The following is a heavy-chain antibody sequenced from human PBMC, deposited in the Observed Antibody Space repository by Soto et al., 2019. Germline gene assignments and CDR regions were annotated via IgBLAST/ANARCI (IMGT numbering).Heavy chain of an antibody. J-gene: IGHJ4*02. CDR2: VYWDDDK. CDR1: GFSLSTSGVG. D-gene: IGHD5-18*01. CDR3: ARSFVDAPLANDY. V-gene: IGHV2-5*02. Sequence: PGPTLVNPTQTLTLTCTFSGFSLSTSGVGVNWIRQSPGKALEWLALVYWDDDKRYSPSLKSRLTITKDTSQDQVVLTMTNMNPVDTATYYCARSFVDAPLANDYWGPGILVTSPQ.